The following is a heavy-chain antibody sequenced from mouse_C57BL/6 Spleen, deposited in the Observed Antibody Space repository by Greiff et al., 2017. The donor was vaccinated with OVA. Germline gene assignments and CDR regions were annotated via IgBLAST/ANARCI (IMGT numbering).Heavy chain of an antibody. CDR3: ARQLRLPRAWFAY. CDR2: IHPNSGST. CDR1: GYTFTSYW. D-gene: IGHD3-2*02. J-gene: IGHJ3*01. V-gene: IGHV1-64*01. Sequence: QVQLQQPGAELVKPGASVKLSCKASGYTFTSYWMHWVKQRPGQGLEWIGMIHPNSGSTNYNEKFKSKATLTVDKSSSTAYMQLSSLTSEDSAVYYCARQLRLPRAWFAYWGQGTLVTVSA.